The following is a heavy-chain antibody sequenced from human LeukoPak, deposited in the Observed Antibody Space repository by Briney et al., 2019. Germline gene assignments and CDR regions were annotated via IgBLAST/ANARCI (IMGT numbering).Heavy chain of an antibody. Sequence: SVKVSCKASGYTFTGYYMHWVRQAPGQGLEWMGRIIPILGIANYAQKFQGRVTITADKSTSTAYMELSSLRSEDTAVYYCARGVDYYDSSGYPFLWGQGTLVTVSS. CDR2: IIPILGIA. V-gene: IGHV1-69*04. D-gene: IGHD3-22*01. CDR3: ARGVDYYDSSGYPFL. J-gene: IGHJ4*02. CDR1: GYTFTGYY.